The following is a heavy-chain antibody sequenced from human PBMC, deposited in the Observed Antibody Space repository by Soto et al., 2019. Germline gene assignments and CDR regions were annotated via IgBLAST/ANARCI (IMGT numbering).Heavy chain of an antibody. CDR3: AEILSAQLRFLEWSHPGGAYYYYMDV. D-gene: IGHD3-3*01. CDR1: GFTFSSYA. J-gene: IGHJ6*03. Sequence: PGGSLRLSCAASGFTFSSYAMSWVRQAPGKGLEWVSAISGSGGSTYYADSVKGRFTISRDNSKNTLYLQMNSLRAEDTAVYYCAEILSAQLRFLEWSHPGGAYYYYMDVWGKGTTVTVSS. V-gene: IGHV3-23*01. CDR2: ISGSGGST.